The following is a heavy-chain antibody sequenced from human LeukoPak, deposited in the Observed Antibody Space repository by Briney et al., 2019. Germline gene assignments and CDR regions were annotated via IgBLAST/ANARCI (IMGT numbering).Heavy chain of an antibody. CDR3: ARDLSGSYSFDY. J-gene: IGHJ4*02. CDR1: GFTFSDYY. CDR2: ISSSSSYT. V-gene: IGHV3-11*06. Sequence: KPGGSLRLSCAASGFTFSDYYMSWIRQAPGKGLEWVSHISSSSSYTNYADSVKGRFTISRDNAKNSLYLQMNSLRAEDTAVYYCARDLSGSYSFDYWGQGTLVTVSS. D-gene: IGHD1-26*01.